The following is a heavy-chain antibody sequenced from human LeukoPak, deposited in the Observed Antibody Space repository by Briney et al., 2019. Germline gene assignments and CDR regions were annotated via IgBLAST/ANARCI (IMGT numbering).Heavy chain of an antibody. CDR1: GDSISSSVYY. CDR2: ISYSGTT. CDR3: ARARAAAGRPYGMDV. V-gene: IGHV4-39*07. D-gene: IGHD6-13*01. Sequence: SETLTLTCTVSGDSISSSVYYWDWIRQPPGKGLEWIATISYSGTTYYNPSLKSRVTISVDKSKNQLSLKLSSVTAADTAVYYCARARAAAGRPYGMDVWGQGTTVTVSS. J-gene: IGHJ6*02.